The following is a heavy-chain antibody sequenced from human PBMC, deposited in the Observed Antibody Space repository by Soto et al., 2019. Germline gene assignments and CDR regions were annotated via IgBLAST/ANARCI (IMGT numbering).Heavy chain of an antibody. Sequence: SETLSLTCAVYGGSFSAYYWSWVRQPPGKGLEWIGEINHSGSTNYNPSLKSRVTISVDTSKNQFSLKRSSVTAADTAVYYCARTSRFDYWGQGTLVTVSS. CDR2: INHSGST. J-gene: IGHJ4*02. D-gene: IGHD6-6*01. CDR1: GGSFSAYY. V-gene: IGHV4-34*01. CDR3: ARTSRFDY.